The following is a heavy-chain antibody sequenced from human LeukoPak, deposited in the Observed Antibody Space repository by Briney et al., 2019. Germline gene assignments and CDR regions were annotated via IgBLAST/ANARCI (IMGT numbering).Heavy chain of an antibody. CDR1: GGSISSYY. Sequence: SETLSLTCTVSGGSISSYYWSWIRQPPGKGLEWIRYIYYSGSTNYNPSLKSRVTISGDTSKNQFSLKLSSVTAADTAVYYCARAYRSYYDILTGYSHDAFDIWGQGTMVTVSS. D-gene: IGHD3-9*01. J-gene: IGHJ3*02. CDR3: ARAYRSYYDILTGYSHDAFDI. V-gene: IGHV4-59*01. CDR2: IYYSGST.